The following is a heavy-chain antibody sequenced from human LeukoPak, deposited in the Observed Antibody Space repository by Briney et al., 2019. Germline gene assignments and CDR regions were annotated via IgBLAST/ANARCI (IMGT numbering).Heavy chain of an antibody. V-gene: IGHV3-66*01. J-gene: IGHJ4*02. D-gene: IGHD4-23*01. CDR2: IYSGGNT. CDR3: ARDSGTTVGYFDY. Sequence: GGSLRLSCAAFGFTVSTNYMSWVRQAPGKGLEWVSVIYSGGNTYYADSVKGRFTISRDNSKNTLYLQMNSLRAEDTAVYYCARDSGTTVGYFDYWGQGTLVTVSS. CDR1: GFTVSTNY.